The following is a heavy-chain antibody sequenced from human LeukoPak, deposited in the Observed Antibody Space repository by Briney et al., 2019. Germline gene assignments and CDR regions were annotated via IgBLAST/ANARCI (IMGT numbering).Heavy chain of an antibody. CDR2: ISSSGGTI. J-gene: IGHJ4*02. D-gene: IGHD2-15*01. CDR3: ARSSRRYCSGGSCYSGVLGYLDY. Sequence: EGSLRLSCAASGFTFSSYNIKWVRQAPGKGLEWVLYISSSGGTISYADSVKGRFTISRDNAKNSLYLQMNSLRAEDTAVYYCARSSRRYCSGGSCYSGVLGYLDYWGQGTLVTVSS. V-gene: IGHV3-48*01. CDR1: GFTFSSYN.